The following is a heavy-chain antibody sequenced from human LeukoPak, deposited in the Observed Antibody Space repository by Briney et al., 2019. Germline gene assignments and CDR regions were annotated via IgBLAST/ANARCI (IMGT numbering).Heavy chain of an antibody. CDR3: AGDRPYSSSWYEIDY. D-gene: IGHD6-13*01. J-gene: IGHJ4*02. Sequence: ASVKVSCKASGGTFSSYAISWVRQAPGQGLEWMGGIIPIFGTANYAQKFQGRVTITADESTSTAYMELSSLRSEDTAVYYCAGDRPYSSSWYEIDYWGQGTLVTVSS. CDR2: IIPIFGTA. V-gene: IGHV1-69*13. CDR1: GGTFSSYA.